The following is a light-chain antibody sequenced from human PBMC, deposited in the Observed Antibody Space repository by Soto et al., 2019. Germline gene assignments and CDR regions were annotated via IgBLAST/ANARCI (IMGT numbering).Light chain of an antibody. Sequence: EIVLTQSPGTLPLSPGDTATLSCKASQTGSTSLSWYQQKPGQPPRLLIYDASNRATGIPARFSGSGSGTDFTLTISSLEPEDFAVYYCQQRSNWPLITFGQGTRLEIK. J-gene: IGKJ5*01. CDR3: QQRSNWPLIT. CDR2: DAS. CDR1: QTGSTS. V-gene: IGKV3-11*01.